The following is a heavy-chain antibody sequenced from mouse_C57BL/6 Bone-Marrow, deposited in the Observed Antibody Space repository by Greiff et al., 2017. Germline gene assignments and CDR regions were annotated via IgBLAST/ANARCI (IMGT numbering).Heavy chain of an antibody. V-gene: IGHV5-6*01. Sequence: EVKVVESGGDLVKPGGSLKLSCAASGFTFSSYGMSWVRQTTDKRLEWVATISSGGSYTYYPESVKGRFTISRDNAKNTLYLQMSSLKSEDTAMYYCAREDYYGSMFAYWGQGTLVTVSA. D-gene: IGHD1-1*01. CDR2: ISSGGSYT. CDR3: AREDYYGSMFAY. CDR1: GFTFSSYG. J-gene: IGHJ3*01.